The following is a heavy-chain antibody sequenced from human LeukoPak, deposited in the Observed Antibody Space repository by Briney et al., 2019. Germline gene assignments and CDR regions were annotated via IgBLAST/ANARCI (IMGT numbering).Heavy chain of an antibody. Sequence: PGGSLRLSCAASGFSLSSYAMSWVRQAPGKGLEWVSAISSTDAGTYHADSVRGRFTISRDSSKNTLYLQMNSLRAEDTAVYYCAKDPGATGVDGNWFDPWGQGTLVTVSS. D-gene: IGHD3-10*01. J-gene: IGHJ5*02. CDR3: AKDPGATGVDGNWFDP. CDR1: GFSLSSYA. CDR2: ISSTDAGT. V-gene: IGHV3-23*01.